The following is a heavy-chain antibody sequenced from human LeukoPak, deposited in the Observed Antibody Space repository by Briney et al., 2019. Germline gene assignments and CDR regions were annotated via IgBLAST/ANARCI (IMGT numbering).Heavy chain of an antibody. CDR3: ARSYGDYVPDWFDP. V-gene: IGHV1-2*02. CDR2: INPNSGGT. Sequence: GASVKVSCKASGYTFTGYYMHWVRQAPGQGLEWMGWINPNSGGTNYAQKFQGRVTMTRDTSISTAYMELSRLRSEDTAVYYCARSYGDYVPDWFDPWGQGTLVTVSS. CDR1: GYTFTGYY. D-gene: IGHD4-17*01. J-gene: IGHJ5*02.